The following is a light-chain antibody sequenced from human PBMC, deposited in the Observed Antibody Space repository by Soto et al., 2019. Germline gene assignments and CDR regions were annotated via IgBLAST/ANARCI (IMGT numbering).Light chain of an antibody. Sequence: DIQMTQSPSSLSASVGDRVTITCQASQDISNYLNWYQQKPGKAPKLLIYDASNLETGVPSRFSGSGSGTYFTFTISSLQPEDIATYYCQQYDNLPTWTFGQGTKVEIK. CDR1: QDISNY. CDR2: DAS. J-gene: IGKJ1*01. CDR3: QQYDNLPTWT. V-gene: IGKV1-33*01.